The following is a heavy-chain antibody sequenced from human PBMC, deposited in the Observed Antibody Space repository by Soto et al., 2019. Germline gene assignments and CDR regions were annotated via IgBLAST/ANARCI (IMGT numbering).Heavy chain of an antibody. V-gene: IGHV1-3*01. J-gene: IGHJ3*02. D-gene: IGHD3-10*01. CDR3: ARATFYYGSGNAFDI. CDR2: INAGNGNT. Sequence: GASVKVSYKASGYTFTSYAMHWVREAAGQRLEWMGWINAGNGNTKYSQKFQGRVTITRDTSASTAYMELSSLRSEDTAVYYCARATFYYGSGNAFDIWGQGTMVTVSS. CDR1: GYTFTSYA.